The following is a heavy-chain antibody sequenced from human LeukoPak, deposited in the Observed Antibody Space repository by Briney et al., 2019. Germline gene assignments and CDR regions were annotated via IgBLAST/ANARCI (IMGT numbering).Heavy chain of an antibody. J-gene: IGHJ4*02. V-gene: IGHV1-2*02. D-gene: IGHD3-22*01. CDR3: ARDKRYYDSSGYYFDY. CDR2: INPNSGGT. CDR1: GYTFTGYY. Sequence: ASVKVSCKASGYTFTGYYMHWVRQAPGQGLEWMGWINPNSGGTNYAQKFQGRVTMTRDTSISTAYMELGRLRSDDTAVYYCARDKRYYDSSGYYFDYWGQGTLVTVSS.